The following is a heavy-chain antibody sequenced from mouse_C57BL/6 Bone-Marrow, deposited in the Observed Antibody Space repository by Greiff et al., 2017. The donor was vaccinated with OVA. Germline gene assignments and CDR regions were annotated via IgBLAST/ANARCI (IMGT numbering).Heavy chain of an antibody. CDR1: GYAFTNYL. V-gene: IGHV1-54*01. J-gene: IGHJ1*03. CDR2: INPGSGGT. D-gene: IGHD2-3*01. CDR3: ARGDDYWYFDV. Sequence: VKLMESGAELVRPGTSVKVSCKASGYAFTNYLIEWVKQRPGQGLEWIGVINPGSGGTNYNEKFKGKATLTADKSSSTAYMQLSSLTSEDSAVYFCARGDDYWYFDVGGTGTTVTVSS.